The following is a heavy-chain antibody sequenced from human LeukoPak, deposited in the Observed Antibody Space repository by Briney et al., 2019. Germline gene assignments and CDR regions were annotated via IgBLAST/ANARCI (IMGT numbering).Heavy chain of an antibody. CDR1: GFTVSSNY. J-gene: IGHJ4*02. D-gene: IGHD1-1*01. CDR3: ARDRGYGGTTYFDY. CDR2: IYSGGST. Sequence: GGSLRLSCAASGFTVSSNYMSWVRQAPGKGLEWVSVIYSGGSTYYADSVKGRFTISRDNSKNTLYLQMNSLRAEDTAVYYCARDRGYGGTTYFDYWGQGTLVTVSS. V-gene: IGHV3-66*01.